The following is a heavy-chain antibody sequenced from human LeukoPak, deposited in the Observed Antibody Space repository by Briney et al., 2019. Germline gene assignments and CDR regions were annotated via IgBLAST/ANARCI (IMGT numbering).Heavy chain of an antibody. D-gene: IGHD3-22*01. Sequence: PGRSLRLSCAASGFTFDDYAMHWVRQAPGKGLEWVSGISWNSGSIGYADSVKGRFTISRDNAKNSLYLQMNSLRAEDMALYYCAKDIWRYYDSSGYQDYWGQGTLVTVSS. V-gene: IGHV3-9*03. CDR3: AKDIWRYYDSSGYQDY. CDR1: GFTFDDYA. J-gene: IGHJ4*02. CDR2: ISWNSGSI.